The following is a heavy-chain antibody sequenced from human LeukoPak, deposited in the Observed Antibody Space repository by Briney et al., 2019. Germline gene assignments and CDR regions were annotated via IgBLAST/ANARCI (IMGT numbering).Heavy chain of an antibody. CDR3: ARMARSPYYYYGSGSYGNWFDP. V-gene: IGHV4-4*07. D-gene: IGHD3-10*01. CDR1: GGSISSYY. J-gene: IGHJ5*02. Sequence: PSETLSLTCTVSGGSISSYYWSWIRQPAGKGLEWIGRIYISGSGSTNYNPSLKSRVTISVDTSKNQFSLKLSSVTAADTAVYYCARMARSPYYYYGSGSYGNWFDPWGQGTLVTVSS. CDR2: IYISGSGST.